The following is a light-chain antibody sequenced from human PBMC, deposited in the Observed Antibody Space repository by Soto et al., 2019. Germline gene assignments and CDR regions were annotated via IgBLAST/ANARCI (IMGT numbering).Light chain of an antibody. CDR3: QQYNNWWT. CDR1: QRVSSN. CDR2: GAS. V-gene: IGKV3-15*01. Sequence: EIVMTQSPATLSVSPGERATLSCRASQRVSSNLAWYQQKPGPAPRLLIYGASPRATGIPARFSGSGSGTEFTLTISSLQSEDFAVYYCQQYNNWWTFGQGTKVEIK. J-gene: IGKJ1*01.